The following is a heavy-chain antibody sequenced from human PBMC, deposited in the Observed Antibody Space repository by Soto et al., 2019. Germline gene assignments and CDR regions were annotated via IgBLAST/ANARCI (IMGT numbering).Heavy chain of an antibody. D-gene: IGHD1-7*01. Sequence: EVQLVESGGGLVQPGGSLRLSCAASGFTFSSYEMNWVRQAPGKGLEWVSYISSSGSPIYYADSVTGRFTISRDNAKNSLYLQMNSLRAEDTAIYYCASNIGGTTYFGYWGQGTLVTVSS. J-gene: IGHJ4*02. CDR2: ISSSGSPI. CDR3: ASNIGGTTYFGY. CDR1: GFTFSSYE. V-gene: IGHV3-48*03.